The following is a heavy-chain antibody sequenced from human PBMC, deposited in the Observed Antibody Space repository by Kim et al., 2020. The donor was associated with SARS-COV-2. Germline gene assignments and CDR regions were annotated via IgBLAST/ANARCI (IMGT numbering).Heavy chain of an antibody. J-gene: IGHJ3*02. CDR3: ARFRQSYKYLGDAFDI. D-gene: IGHD3-10*01. CDR1: GFSVSSDS. Sequence: GGSLRLSCEASGFSVSSDSMSWVRQAPGKGLEWVSITYDADSTSYSDAVKGRFTAARDYYANKLYFQMNSLRVEDSAVYFCARFRQSYKYLGDAFDIWGQGTMVTVSS. V-gene: IGHV3-66*01. CDR2: TYDADST.